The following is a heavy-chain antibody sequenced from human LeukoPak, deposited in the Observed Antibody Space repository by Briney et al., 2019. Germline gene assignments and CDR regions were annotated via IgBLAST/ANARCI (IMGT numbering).Heavy chain of an antibody. D-gene: IGHD3-22*01. CDR2: IKSKTDGGTT. Sequence: PGGSLRLSCAASGFTFSNAWMSWVRQAPGKGLEWVGRIKSKTDGGTTDYAAPVKGRFTISRDDSKNTLYLQMNSLKTEDTAVYYCARDSGYYGLAFDYWGQGTLVTVSS. CDR1: GFTFSNAW. V-gene: IGHV3-15*01. CDR3: ARDSGYYGLAFDY. J-gene: IGHJ4*02.